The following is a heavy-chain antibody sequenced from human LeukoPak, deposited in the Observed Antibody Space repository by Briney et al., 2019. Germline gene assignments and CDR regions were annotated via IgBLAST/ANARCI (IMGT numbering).Heavy chain of an antibody. Sequence: GGSLRLSCAASGFTFSNYWMKWVRQAPGKGLEWVANIKQDGSDKYYVDSVKGRFTISRDNSNNTLYLQMTSLRVEDTAVYYCAKSRVGYDPWGQGTLVTVSS. V-gene: IGHV3-7*05. CDR3: AKSRVGYDP. J-gene: IGHJ5*02. D-gene: IGHD2-2*01. CDR1: GFTFSNYW. CDR2: IKQDGSDK.